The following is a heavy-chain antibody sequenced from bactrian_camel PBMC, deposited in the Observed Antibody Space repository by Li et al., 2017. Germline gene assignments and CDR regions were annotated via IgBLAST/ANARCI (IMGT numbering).Heavy chain of an antibody. J-gene: IGHJ4*01. D-gene: IGHD5*01. CDR1: GITTDEAD. CDR3: AVNRGLLRRKSCRDIGGY. V-gene: IGHV3S53*01. Sequence: HVQLVESGGGSVQVGGSLRLSCTASGITTDEADMGWYRQRPGNQCELVAKLSTAGGTDFPNSEIERFTISRNNAKNTVYLQMNSLTPEDMAVYYCAVNRGLLRRKSCRDIGGYWGQGTQVTVS. CDR2: LSTAGGT.